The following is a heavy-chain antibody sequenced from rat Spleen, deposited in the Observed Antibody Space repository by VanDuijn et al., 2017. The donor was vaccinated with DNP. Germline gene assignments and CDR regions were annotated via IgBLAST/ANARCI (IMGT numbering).Heavy chain of an antibody. D-gene: IGHD1-2*01. V-gene: IGHV5S10*01. CDR1: GFTFNDYN. Sequence: EVQLVESGGGFVQSGRSLKLSCAASGFTFNDYNMAWVRQAPKKGLEWVATIIYDGSRTYYRDSVRGRFTISRDNAKNTQYLQMDSLRSEDTATYYCARHEDYSSYIYGFAYWGQGTLVTVSS. J-gene: IGHJ3*01. CDR2: IIYDGSRT. CDR3: ARHEDYSSYIYGFAY.